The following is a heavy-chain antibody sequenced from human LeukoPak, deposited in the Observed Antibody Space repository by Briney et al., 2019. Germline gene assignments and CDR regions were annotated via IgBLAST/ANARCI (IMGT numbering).Heavy chain of an antibody. V-gene: IGHV3-30-3*01. Sequence: GGSLRLSCAASGFPFSSYAIHWVRQAPGKGLEWVAVISYDGSDKYFADSVKGRFTISRDNSKNTVYLQMNSLRPEDTAVYSCARQGGVYDSSGNYYYFDLWGRGTLVTVSS. CDR3: ARQGGVYDSSGNYYYFDL. CDR2: ISYDGSDK. CDR1: GFPFSSYA. J-gene: IGHJ2*01. D-gene: IGHD3-22*01.